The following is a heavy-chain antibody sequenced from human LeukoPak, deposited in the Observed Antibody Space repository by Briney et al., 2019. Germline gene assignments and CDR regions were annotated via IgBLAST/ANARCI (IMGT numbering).Heavy chain of an antibody. CDR1: GGSITSSNW. Sequence: ASGTLSLTCVVSGGSITSSNWWSWVRQPPGKGLEWIGEIYHSGSTNYNPSLKSRVTISVDKSKNQFSLKLSSVTAADTAVYYCARGYSSSWNRNGNWFDPWGQGTLVTVSS. D-gene: IGHD6-13*01. CDR2: IYHSGST. CDR3: ARGYSSSWNRNGNWFDP. J-gene: IGHJ5*02. V-gene: IGHV4-4*02.